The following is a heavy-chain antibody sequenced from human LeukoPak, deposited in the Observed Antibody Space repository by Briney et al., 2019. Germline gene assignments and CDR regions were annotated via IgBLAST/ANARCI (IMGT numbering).Heavy chain of an antibody. CDR3: ARDREWIPDAFDI. CDR1: GFTFSSYG. D-gene: IGHD3-3*01. V-gene: IGHV3-30*02. Sequence: GGSLRLSCAASGFTFSSYGMHWVRQAPGKGLEWVAFIRYDGSNKYYADSVKGRFTISRDNAKNSLYLQMNSLRAEDTALYYCARDREWIPDAFDIWGQGTMVTVSS. CDR2: IRYDGSNK. J-gene: IGHJ3*02.